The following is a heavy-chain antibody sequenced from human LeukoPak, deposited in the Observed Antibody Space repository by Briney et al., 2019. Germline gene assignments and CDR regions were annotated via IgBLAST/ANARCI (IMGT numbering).Heavy chain of an antibody. CDR2: IYYSGST. Sequence: PSETLSLTCTVSGGSISSGGYYWSWIRQHPGKGLEWIGYIYYSGSTYYNPSLKSRVTISVDTSKNQFSLKLSSATAADTAVYYCARVHDYYDSSGYVDYWGQGTLVTVSS. CDR1: GGSISSGGYY. J-gene: IGHJ4*02. CDR3: ARVHDYYDSSGYVDY. V-gene: IGHV4-31*03. D-gene: IGHD3-22*01.